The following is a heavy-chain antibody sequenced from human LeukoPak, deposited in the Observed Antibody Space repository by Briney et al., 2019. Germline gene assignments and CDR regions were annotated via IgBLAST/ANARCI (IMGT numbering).Heavy chain of an antibody. CDR3: ARGFRPSPRFYGDYGYFQH. CDR2: INHSGST. Sequence: SETLSLTCTVSGGSISSYYWSWIRQPPGKGLEWIGEINHSGSTNYNPSLKSRVTISVDTSKNQFSLKLSSVTAADTAVYYCARGFRPSPRFYGDYGYFQHWGQGTLVTVSS. V-gene: IGHV4-34*01. J-gene: IGHJ1*01. CDR1: GGSISSYY. D-gene: IGHD4-17*01.